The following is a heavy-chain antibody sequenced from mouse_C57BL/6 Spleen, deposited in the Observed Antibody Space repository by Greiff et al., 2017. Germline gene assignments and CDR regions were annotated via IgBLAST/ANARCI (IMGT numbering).Heavy chain of an antibody. Sequence: VQLQQPGAELVKPGASVKLSCKASGYTFTSYWMHWVKQRPGQGLEWIGMIHPNSGSTNYNEKFKSKATLTVDKSSSTAYMQLSSLTSEDSAVYYCARSLYYYGSRDYAMDYWGQGTSVTVSS. J-gene: IGHJ4*01. V-gene: IGHV1-64*01. CDR2: IHPNSGST. D-gene: IGHD1-1*01. CDR1: GYTFTSYW. CDR3: ARSLYYYGSRDYAMDY.